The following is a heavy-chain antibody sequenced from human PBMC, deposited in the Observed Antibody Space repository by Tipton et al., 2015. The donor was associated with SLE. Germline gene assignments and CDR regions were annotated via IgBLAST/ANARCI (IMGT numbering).Heavy chain of an antibody. Sequence: TLSLTCTVSGGSIGSGSSYWDWIRQPPGKELEWIGSIYYSWDYYYHPSLTTRVTVSIDTHMNQFSLRLTSLTAADTAVYYCARDGNLYYDFWSGYRYFDYWGQGTLVTVSS. J-gene: IGHJ4*02. CDR2: IYYSWDY. CDR3: ARDGNLYYDFWSGYRYFDY. V-gene: IGHV4-39*07. CDR1: GGSIGSGSSY. D-gene: IGHD3-3*01.